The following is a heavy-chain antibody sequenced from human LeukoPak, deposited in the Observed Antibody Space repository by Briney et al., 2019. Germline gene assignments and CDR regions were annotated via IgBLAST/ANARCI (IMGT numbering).Heavy chain of an antibody. J-gene: IGHJ4*02. V-gene: IGHV1-69*13. CDR1: GDTFTTYT. CDR3: ARVVGTSLDY. D-gene: IGHD4-23*01. CDR2: IIPLLQTA. Sequence: SVKVSCKASGDTFTTYTIAWVRQAPGQGLEYMGGIIPLLQTADYAQRFQGKVTITADESTSTAYMDLSSLKSEDTAVYYCARVVGTSLDYWGQGTLVTVSS.